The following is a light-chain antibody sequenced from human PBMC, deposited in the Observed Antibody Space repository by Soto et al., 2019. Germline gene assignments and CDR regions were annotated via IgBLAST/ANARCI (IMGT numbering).Light chain of an antibody. Sequence: EIVLTQSPGTLSLSPGERATLSCRASQSVSSNYLAWYQQKPGQAPRLLIYGATNRATGIPDRFSGSVSGADFTLTISRLEPEDFAVYYCQQYGSSPIFTFDPGTKVDI. CDR2: GAT. CDR3: QQYGSSPIFT. CDR1: QSVSSNY. V-gene: IGKV3-20*01. J-gene: IGKJ3*01.